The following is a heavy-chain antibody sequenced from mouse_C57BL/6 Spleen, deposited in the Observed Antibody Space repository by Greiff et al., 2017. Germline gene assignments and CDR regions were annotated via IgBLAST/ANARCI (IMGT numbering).Heavy chain of an antibody. J-gene: IGHJ4*01. CDR1: GYTFTSYW. CDR2: IYPGSGST. V-gene: IGHV1-55*01. CDR3: ARGLTTVVATDAMDY. D-gene: IGHD1-1*01. Sequence: QVQLQQPGAELVKPGASVKMSCKASGYTFTSYWITWVKQRPGQGLEWIGDIYPGSGSTNYNEKFKSKATLTVDTSSSTAYMQLSSLTSEDSAVYYCARGLTTVVATDAMDYWGQGTSVTVSS.